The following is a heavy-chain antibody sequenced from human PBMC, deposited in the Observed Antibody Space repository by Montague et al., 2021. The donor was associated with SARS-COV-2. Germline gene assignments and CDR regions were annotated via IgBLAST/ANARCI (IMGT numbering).Heavy chain of an antibody. J-gene: IGHJ6*02. CDR1: GGSISSSSYY. Sequence: SETLSLTCAVSGGSISSSSYYWGWIRQPPGKGLEWIGSIHYSGSTYYNPSLKSRVSISVDTSKNQFSLKLSSVTAADTAVYYCARLWDTVYYYGMDVWGQGTTVTVSS. CDR3: ARLWDTVYYYGMDV. D-gene: IGHD1-26*01. CDR2: IHYSGST. V-gene: IGHV4-39*01.